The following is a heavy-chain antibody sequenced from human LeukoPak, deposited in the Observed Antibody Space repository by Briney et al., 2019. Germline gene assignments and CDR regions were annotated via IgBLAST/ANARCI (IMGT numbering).Heavy chain of an antibody. CDR2: IIPIFGTA. CDR3: AREEAATDYDGGYYFDY. J-gene: IGHJ4*02. D-gene: IGHD3-16*01. V-gene: IGHV1-69*13. Sequence: SVKVSCTASGGTFSSYAISWVRQAPGQGLEWMGGIIPIFGTANYAQKFQGRVTITADESTSTAYMELSSLRSEDTAVYYCAREEAATDYDGGYYFDYWGQGTLVTVSS. CDR1: GGTFSSYA.